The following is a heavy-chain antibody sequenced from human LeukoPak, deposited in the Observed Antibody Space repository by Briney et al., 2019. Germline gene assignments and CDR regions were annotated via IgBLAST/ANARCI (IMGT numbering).Heavy chain of an antibody. CDR1: GFTFSSYS. V-gene: IGHV3-48*04. J-gene: IGHJ4*02. D-gene: IGHD3-22*01. CDR3: ARECYEEVTYDSSGYYYDLGY. Sequence: GGSLRLSCAASGFTFSSYSMNWVRQAPGKGLEWVSYISSSSSTIYYADSVKGRFTISRDNAKNSLYLQMNSLRAEDTAVYYCARECYEEVTYDSSGYYYDLGYWGQGTLVTVSS. CDR2: ISSSSSTI.